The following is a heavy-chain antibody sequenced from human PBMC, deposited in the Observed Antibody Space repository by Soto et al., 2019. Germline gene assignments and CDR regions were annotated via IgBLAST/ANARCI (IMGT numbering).Heavy chain of an antibody. D-gene: IGHD3-16*01. Sequence: GPLRLPCAVFGVTFIDSGVSWIRQAPGKGLEWVSALGATGGSTYYADSVKGRFTISRDNAKNTLYLQMNSLRAEDTAEYYCARIMIDLGTWGQGTLVTVSS. CDR1: GVTFIDSG. CDR3: ARIMIDLGT. V-gene: IGHV3-23*01. J-gene: IGHJ5*02. CDR2: LGATGGST.